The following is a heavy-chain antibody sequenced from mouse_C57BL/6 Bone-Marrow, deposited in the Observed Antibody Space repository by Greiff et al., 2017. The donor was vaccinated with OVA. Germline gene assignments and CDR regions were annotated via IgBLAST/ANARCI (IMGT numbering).Heavy chain of an antibody. Sequence: EVKVVESGEGLVKPGGSLKLSCAASGFTFSSYAMSWVRQTPEKRLEWVAYISSGGDYIYYADTVKGRFTISRDNARNTLYLQMSSLKSEDTAMYYCTRDRVTTVVATPHWYFDVWGTGTTVTVSS. CDR3: TRDRVTTVVATPHWYFDV. CDR1: GFTFSSYA. CDR2: ISSGGDYI. J-gene: IGHJ1*03. D-gene: IGHD1-1*01. V-gene: IGHV5-9-1*02.